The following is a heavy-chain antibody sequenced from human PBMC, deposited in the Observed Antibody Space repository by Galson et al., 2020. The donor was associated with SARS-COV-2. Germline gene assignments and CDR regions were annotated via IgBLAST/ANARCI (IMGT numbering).Heavy chain of an antibody. V-gene: IGHV4-39*06. D-gene: IGHD4-17*01. CDR3: ARGLRCQKWFDP. J-gene: IGHJ5*02. CDR1: GGSISSSRYY. CDR2: IYYDGST. Sequence: SETLSLTCTVSGGSISSSRYYWRWIRQPPGQGLEWIGYIYYDGSTYYSPSLKSRLTISVDTSKNQFTLNLNSMTAADTALYFCARGLRCQKWFDPWCQGILVTVSS.